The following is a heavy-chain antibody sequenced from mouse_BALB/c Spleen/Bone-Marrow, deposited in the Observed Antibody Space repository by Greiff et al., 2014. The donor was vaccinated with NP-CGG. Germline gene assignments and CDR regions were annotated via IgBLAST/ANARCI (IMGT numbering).Heavy chain of an antibody. J-gene: IGHJ2*01. CDR3: ARGGYGSTFYFDY. CDR1: GYSFTGYY. Sequence: LVKTGASVKISCKASGYSFTGYYIHWVKQSHGKSLEWIGYISCYNGATSYNQKFKCKATFTVDTSSSTAYMQFNSLTSEDSAVYYCARGGYGSTFYFDYWGQGTTLTVSS. V-gene: IGHV1S34*01. CDR2: ISCYNGAT. D-gene: IGHD1-1*01.